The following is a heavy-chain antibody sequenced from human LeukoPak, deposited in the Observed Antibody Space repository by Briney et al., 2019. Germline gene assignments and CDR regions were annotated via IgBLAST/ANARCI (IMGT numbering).Heavy chain of an antibody. V-gene: IGHV4-59*12. Sequence: SETLSLTCTVSGGSISSYYWSWIRQPPGKGLEWIGYIYYSGGTNYNPSLKSRVTISVDTSKNQFSLKLSSVTAADTAVYYCARSGSYYYDKSRRAPYYFDYWGQGTLVTVSS. CDR1: GGSISSYY. CDR3: ARSGSYYYDKSRRAPYYFDY. J-gene: IGHJ4*02. D-gene: IGHD3-22*01. CDR2: IYYSGGT.